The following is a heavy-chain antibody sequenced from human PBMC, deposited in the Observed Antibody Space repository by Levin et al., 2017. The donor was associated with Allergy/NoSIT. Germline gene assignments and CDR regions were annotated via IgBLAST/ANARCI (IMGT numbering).Heavy chain of an antibody. CDR1: GGSISSSDYY. Sequence: PGGSLRLSCTVSGGSISSSDYYWGWIRQPPGKGLEWIGTIYYSGSTFYNPSLKSRVSISVDTSNNQFSLRLSFVTAADTAVYYCTRGGVYIWGSYRYQGDYWGQGTLVTVSS. CDR3: TRGGVYIWGSYRYQGDY. D-gene: IGHD3-16*02. CDR2: IYYSGST. J-gene: IGHJ4*02. V-gene: IGHV4-39*01.